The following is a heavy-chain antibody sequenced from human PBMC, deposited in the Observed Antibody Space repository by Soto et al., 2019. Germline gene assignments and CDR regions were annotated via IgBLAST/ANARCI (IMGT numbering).Heavy chain of an antibody. J-gene: IGHJ4*02. CDR3: AADRKIVGTIGAFDF. Sequence: ASVKVSCKASGYTFTSYYMHWVRQAPGQGLEWMGRSAPEEGEPIYPQKFQGRVSMTEDPSTDTAYMELTSLRFEDTAVYFCAADRKIVGTIGAFDFWGQGTQVTVSS. CDR1: GYTFTSYY. D-gene: IGHD1-26*01. V-gene: IGHV1-24*01. CDR2: SAPEEGEP.